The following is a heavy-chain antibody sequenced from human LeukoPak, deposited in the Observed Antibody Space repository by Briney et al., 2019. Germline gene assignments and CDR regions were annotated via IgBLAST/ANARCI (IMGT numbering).Heavy chain of an antibody. J-gene: IGHJ4*02. V-gene: IGHV4-61*02. CDR2: IYTSGST. D-gene: IGHD3-22*01. CDR3: ARVTTGGYYNC. CDR1: GGSISSGSYY. Sequence: SQTLSLTCTVSGGSISSGSYYWSWIRQPAGKGLEWIGRIYTSGSTNYNPSLKSRVTISVDASKNQFSLKLSSVTAADTAVYYCARVTTGGYYNCWGQGTLVTVSS.